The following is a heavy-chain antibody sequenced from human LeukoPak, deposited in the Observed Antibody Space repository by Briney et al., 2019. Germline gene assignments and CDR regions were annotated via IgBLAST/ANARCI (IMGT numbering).Heavy chain of an antibody. V-gene: IGHV3-30*02. CDR2: IRYDGSNK. J-gene: IGHJ4*02. CDR1: GFTFSSYG. Sequence: GGSLRLSCAASGFTFSSYGMHWVRQAPGKGLEWVAFIRYDGSNKYYADSVKGRFTISRDSSKNTLYLQMNSLRAEDTAVYYCAKDLDTTIFGVANRDYWGQGTLVTVSS. CDR3: AKDLDTTIFGVANRDY. D-gene: IGHD3-3*01.